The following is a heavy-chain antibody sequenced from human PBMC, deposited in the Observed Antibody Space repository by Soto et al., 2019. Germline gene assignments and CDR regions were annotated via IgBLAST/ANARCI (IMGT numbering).Heavy chain of an antibody. CDR2: ISTENGNT. CDR1: GYTFINNA. CDR3: ARDSSSGTFDN. D-gene: IGHD3-22*01. J-gene: IGHJ4*02. V-gene: IGHV1-18*04. Sequence: GASVKVSCKASGYTFINNAITWLRQAPGQGLEWMGWISTENGNTNYAQNLQGRVILTRDRSTNTAYMELRSLRPEDTATYYCARDSSSGTFDNWGQGALVTVSS.